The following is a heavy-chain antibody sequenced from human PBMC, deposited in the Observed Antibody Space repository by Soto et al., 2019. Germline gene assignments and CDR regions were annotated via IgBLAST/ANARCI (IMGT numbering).Heavy chain of an antibody. CDR2: ISYDGSNK. Sequence: GESLRLSCAASGFTFSSYAMHWVRQAPGKGLEWVAVISYDGSNKYYADSVKGRFTISRDNSKNTLYLQMNSLRAEDTAVYYCARDRDDFCPFDYWGQGTPVTVSS. CDR3: ARDRDDFCPFDY. V-gene: IGHV3-30-3*01. J-gene: IGHJ4*02. CDR1: GFTFSSYA. D-gene: IGHD3-3*01.